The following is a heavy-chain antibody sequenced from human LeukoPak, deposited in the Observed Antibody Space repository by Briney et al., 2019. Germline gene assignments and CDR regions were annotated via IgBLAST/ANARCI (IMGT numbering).Heavy chain of an antibody. CDR1: GFTFSAYN. CDR3: AKDRREYSSGWSLLFDY. J-gene: IGHJ4*02. CDR2: ISGSGGST. Sequence: GGSLRLSCAASGFTFSAYNMNWVRQAPGKGLEWVSAISGSGGSTYYADSVKGRFTISRDNSKNTLYLQMNSLRAEDTAVYYCAKDRREYSSGWSLLFDYWGQGTLVTVSS. D-gene: IGHD6-19*01. V-gene: IGHV3-23*01.